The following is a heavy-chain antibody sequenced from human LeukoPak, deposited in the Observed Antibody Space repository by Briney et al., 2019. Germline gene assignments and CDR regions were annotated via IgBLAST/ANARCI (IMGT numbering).Heavy chain of an antibody. D-gene: IGHD3-10*01. CDR2: IYPGDSDT. J-gene: IGHJ5*02. CDR1: GYSFTSYW. Sequence: GESLKISCKGSGYSFTSYWIGWVRQMPGKGLEWMGIIYPGDSDTRYSPSFQGQVTLSADKSISTAYLQWSSLKASDTAMYYCARITMVRGVILNWFDPWGQGTLVTVSS. V-gene: IGHV5-51*01. CDR3: ARITMVRGVILNWFDP.